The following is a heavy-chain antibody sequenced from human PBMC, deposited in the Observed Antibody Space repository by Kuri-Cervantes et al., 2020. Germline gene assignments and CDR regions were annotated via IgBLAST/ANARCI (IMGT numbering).Heavy chain of an antibody. V-gene: IGHV4-59*01. CDR3: AGGDIAVAGYYYYMDV. Sequence: SETLSLTCIVSGGSISSYYWSWIRQAPGKGLEWIGYIYYSGSANYNPSLKSRVTISIDTSKNQFSLKLTSVTAADTAVYYCAGGDIAVAGYYYYMDVWGKGTTVTVSS. CDR2: IYYSGSA. CDR1: GGSISSYY. D-gene: IGHD6-19*01. J-gene: IGHJ6*03.